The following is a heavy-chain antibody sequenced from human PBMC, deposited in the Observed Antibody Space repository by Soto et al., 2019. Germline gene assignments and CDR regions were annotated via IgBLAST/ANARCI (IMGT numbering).Heavy chain of an antibody. CDR1: GYTFTGYY. CDR2: INPNSGGT. CDR3: AAFTRYCSSTSCPSDAFDI. J-gene: IGHJ3*02. D-gene: IGHD2-2*01. Sequence: ASEKVSCKASGYTFTGYYMHWVRQAPGQGLEWMGWINPNSGGTNYAQKFQGWVTMTRDTSISTAYMELSRLRSDDTAVYYCAAFTRYCSSTSCPSDAFDIWGQGTMVTVSS. V-gene: IGHV1-2*04.